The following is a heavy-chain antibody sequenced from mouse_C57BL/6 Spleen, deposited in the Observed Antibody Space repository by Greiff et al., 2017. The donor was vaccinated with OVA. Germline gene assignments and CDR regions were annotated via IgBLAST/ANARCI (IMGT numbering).Heavy chain of an antibody. CDR1: GYTFTSYW. CDR2: INPSNGGT. Sequence: QVQLQQPGTELVKPGASVKLSCKASGYTFTSYWMHWVKQRPGQGLEWIGNINPSNGGTNYNEKFKSKATLTVDKSSSTAYMQLSSRTSEDSAVYYCARGGLRGRYWYFDVWGTGTTVTVSS. CDR3: ARGGLRGRYWYFDV. J-gene: IGHJ1*03. D-gene: IGHD1-1*01. V-gene: IGHV1-53*01.